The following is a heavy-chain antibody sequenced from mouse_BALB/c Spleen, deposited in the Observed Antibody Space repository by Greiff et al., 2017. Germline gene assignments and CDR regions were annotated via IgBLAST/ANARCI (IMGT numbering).Heavy chain of an antibody. J-gene: IGHJ4*01. Sequence: VKLMESGPGLVAPSQSLSITYTVSGFSLTSYGVHWVRQPPGKGLEWLGVIWAGGSTNYNSALMSRLSISKDNSKSQVFLKMNSLQTDDTAMYYCARGPPTATLYYYAVDYWGRETSVTVSS. CDR1: GFSLTSYG. V-gene: IGHV2-9*02. CDR2: IWAGGST. CDR3: ARGPPTATLYYYAVDY. D-gene: IGHD1-2*01.